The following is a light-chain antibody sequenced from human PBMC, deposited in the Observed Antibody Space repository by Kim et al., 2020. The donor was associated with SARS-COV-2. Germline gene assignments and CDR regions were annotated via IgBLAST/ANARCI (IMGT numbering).Light chain of an antibody. CDR3: QQYNDWPTT. V-gene: IGKV3-15*01. Sequence: SVSPGERVTLSCRTSLTVGSRLAWYQQRPGRSPSLLIYGASSRATDVPARFSGSGSGTEFTLTISDLQSGDSAVYFCQQYNDWPTTFGLGTKLEI. J-gene: IGKJ2*01. CDR1: LTVGSR. CDR2: GAS.